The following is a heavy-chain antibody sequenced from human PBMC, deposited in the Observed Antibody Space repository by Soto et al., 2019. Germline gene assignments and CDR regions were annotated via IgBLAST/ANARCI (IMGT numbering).Heavy chain of an antibody. D-gene: IGHD2-15*01. CDR1: GFTFSSYA. CDR3: ARGGSDCSGGSCYHYYGMDV. Sequence: RGGSLRLSCAASGFTFSSYAMHWVRQAPGKGLEWVAVISYDGSNKYYADSVKGRFTISRDNSKNTLYLQMNSLRAEDTAVYYCARGGSDCSGGSCYHYYGMDVWGQGTTVTVSS. V-gene: IGHV3-30-3*01. J-gene: IGHJ6*02. CDR2: ISYDGSNK.